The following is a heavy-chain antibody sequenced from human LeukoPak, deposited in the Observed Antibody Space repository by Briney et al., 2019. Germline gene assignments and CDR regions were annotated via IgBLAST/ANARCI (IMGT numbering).Heavy chain of an antibody. CDR2: ISGSGGST. CDR1: GFTFSSYA. CDR3: ANHVSVVVVAAGWFDP. V-gene: IGHV3-23*01. D-gene: IGHD2-15*01. Sequence: GGSLRLSCAASGFTFSSYAMSWVRQAPGKGLEWVSAISGSGGSTYYADSVKGRFTISRDNSKNTLYLQMNSLRAEDTAVYYCANHVSVVVVAAGWFDPWGQGTLVTVSS. J-gene: IGHJ5*02.